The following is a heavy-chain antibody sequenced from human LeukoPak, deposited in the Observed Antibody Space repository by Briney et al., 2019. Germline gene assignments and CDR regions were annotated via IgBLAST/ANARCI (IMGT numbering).Heavy chain of an antibody. V-gene: IGHV4-38-2*02. CDR2: IYHSGNT. J-gene: IGHJ6*03. Sequence: SETLSLTCTVSGYSISGGYYWGWIRQPPGKGLVWIGTIYHSGNTYYNPSLKSRVTISVDTSKNQFSLKLSSVTAADTAVYYCAREGGYCSSTSCYAGAFYYYYYYYMDVWGKGTTVTISS. CDR1: GYSISGGYY. D-gene: IGHD2-2*01. CDR3: AREGGYCSSTSCYAGAFYYYYYYYMDV.